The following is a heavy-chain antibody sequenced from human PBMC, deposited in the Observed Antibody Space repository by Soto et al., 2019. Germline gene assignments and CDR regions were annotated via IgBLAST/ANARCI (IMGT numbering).Heavy chain of an antibody. CDR3: ARSTRGYSPYASYIDN. CDR2: IYHTGFT. V-gene: IGHV4-59*01. J-gene: IGHJ4*02. CDR1: GGSITNYH. D-gene: IGHD5-12*01. Sequence: SETLSLACSVSGGSITNYHWTWIRQPPGKGLEWIGYIYHTGFTNYNPSLKNRVTISLDTSENHFSLKLTSVTAADTAVYFCARSTRGYSPYASYIDNWGQGTQVTVS.